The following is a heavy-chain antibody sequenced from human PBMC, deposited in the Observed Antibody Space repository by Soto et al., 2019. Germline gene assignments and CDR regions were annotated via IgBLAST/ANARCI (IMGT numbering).Heavy chain of an antibody. J-gene: IGHJ4*02. Sequence: EVQLVQSGAEVKKPGESLKISCKGSGYSFTSYWIGWVRQMPGKGLEWMGIIYPGDSDTRYSPSFQGQVTISADKSISTAYLQWSSLKASDTAMYYCARRGYCSSTSYQAGLEFDYWGQGTLVTVSS. CDR2: IYPGDSDT. CDR1: GYSFTSYW. V-gene: IGHV5-51*03. D-gene: IGHD2-2*01. CDR3: ARRGYCSSTSYQAGLEFDY.